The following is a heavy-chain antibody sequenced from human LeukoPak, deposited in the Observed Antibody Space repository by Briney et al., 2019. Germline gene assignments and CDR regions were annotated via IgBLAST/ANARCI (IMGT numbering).Heavy chain of an antibody. D-gene: IGHD6-19*01. CDR2: INHSGST. V-gene: IGHV4-34*01. J-gene: IGHJ1*01. Sequence: KTSETLSLTCAVYGGSFSGYYWSWIRQPPGKGLEWIGEINHSGSTNYNPSLKSRVTISVDTSKNQFSLKLSSVTAADTAVYYCASGVIAVAGPWGQGTLVTVSS. CDR1: GGSFSGYY. CDR3: ASGVIAVAGP.